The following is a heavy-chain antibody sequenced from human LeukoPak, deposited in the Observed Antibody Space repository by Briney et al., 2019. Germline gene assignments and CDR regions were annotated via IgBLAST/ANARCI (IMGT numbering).Heavy chain of an antibody. CDR1: GGTFSNYA. CDR3: ARDIGRPEGGYYYMDV. Sequence: SVKVSCKASGGTFSNYAISWVRQAPGQGLEWMGGIIPIFGSAIYAQKFQGRVTITADTSTSTAYMELTSLRSEDTAMYYCARDIGRPEGGYYYMDVWGKGTTVIVSS. V-gene: IGHV1-69*06. J-gene: IGHJ6*03. D-gene: IGHD1-26*01. CDR2: IIPIFGSA.